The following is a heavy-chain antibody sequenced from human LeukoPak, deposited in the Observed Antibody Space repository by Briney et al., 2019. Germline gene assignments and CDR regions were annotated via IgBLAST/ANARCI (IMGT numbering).Heavy chain of an antibody. V-gene: IGHV3-74*01. Sequence: QPGGSLRLSCAASGFTFANTWMHWVRQAPGKGLVWVSLINNDGSTTNYADSVKGRFTISRDNDKNTVYLQMNSLRAEDTAVYYCAIGGTYGSGSWGQGTLVTVSS. D-gene: IGHD3-10*01. J-gene: IGHJ4*02. CDR3: AIGGTYGSGS. CDR2: INNDGSTT. CDR1: GFTFANTW.